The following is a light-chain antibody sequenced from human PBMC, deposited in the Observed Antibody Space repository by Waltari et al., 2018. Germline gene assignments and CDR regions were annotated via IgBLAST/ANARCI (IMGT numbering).Light chain of an antibody. CDR3: LLYSGGAHL. CDR1: TGAVTRGPY. CDR2: ATS. Sequence: QTVVTPEPSLTVSPGGPVTLTCASSTGAVTRGPYPNWFQQKPGQAPRALIYATSNKYSWTPARFSGSLLGDKAALTLSGVQPEDGADYYCLLYSGGAHLFGGGTKLTVL. J-gene: IGLJ2*01. V-gene: IGLV7-43*01.